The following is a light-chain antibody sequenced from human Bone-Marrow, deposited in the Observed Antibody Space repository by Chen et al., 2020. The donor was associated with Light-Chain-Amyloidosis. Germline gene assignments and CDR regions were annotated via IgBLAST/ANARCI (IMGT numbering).Light chain of an antibody. CDR3: QSYDSSLSGWV. V-gene: IGLV1-40*01. CDR1: SSNIGAGYH. CDR2: GNS. Sequence: QSVLTQPPSVSGAPGQRVTISCTGSSSNIGAGYHVHWYQQLPGTAPKLLIYGNSNRPSGVPDRFSGSKSGTSASMAITGLQAEDEADYYGQSYDSSLSGWVFGGGTKLTVL. J-gene: IGLJ3*02.